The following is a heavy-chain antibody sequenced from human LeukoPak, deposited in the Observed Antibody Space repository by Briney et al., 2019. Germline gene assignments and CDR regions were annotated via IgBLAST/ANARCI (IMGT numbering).Heavy chain of an antibody. CDR2: IYYSGST. V-gene: IGHV4-59*01. D-gene: IGHD3-3*01. Sequence: KPSGTLSLTCTVSGGSISSYYWSWIRQPPGKGLEWIGYIYYSGSTNYNPSLKSRVTISVDTSKNQFSLKLSSVTAADTALYYCARGLGNNNFWSGLGYWGQGTLVTVSS. CDR1: GGSISSYY. J-gene: IGHJ4*02. CDR3: ARGLGNNNFWSGLGY.